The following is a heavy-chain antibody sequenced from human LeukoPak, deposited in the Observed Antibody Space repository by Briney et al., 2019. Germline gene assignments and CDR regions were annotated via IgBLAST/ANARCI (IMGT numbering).Heavy chain of an antibody. CDR1: GFTVTSNY. V-gene: IGHV3-53*01. D-gene: IGHD6-19*01. J-gene: IGHJ4*02. CDR2: IYSGGST. Sequence: PGGSLRLSXAASGFTVTSNYMSWVRQAPGKGLEWVSVIYSGGSTNYADSVKGRFTISTDNSKNMLYLQMNSLRAEDTAVYYCARDSPVSGVDYWGQGTLVTVSS. CDR3: ARDSPVSGVDY.